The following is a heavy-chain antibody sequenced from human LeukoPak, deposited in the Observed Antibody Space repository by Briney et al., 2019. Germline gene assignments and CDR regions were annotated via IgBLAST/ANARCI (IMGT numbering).Heavy chain of an antibody. CDR2: ISYDGSNK. D-gene: IGHD3-22*01. CDR3: ARDSDYYDSSGPDY. CDR1: GFTFSSYA. J-gene: IGHJ4*02. V-gene: IGHV3-30*04. Sequence: PGGSLRLSCAASGFTFSSYAMHWVRQAPGKGLEWVAVISYDGSNKYYADSVKGRFTISRDNSKNTLYLQMNSLRAEDTAVYYCARDSDYYDSSGPDYWGQGTLVTVSS.